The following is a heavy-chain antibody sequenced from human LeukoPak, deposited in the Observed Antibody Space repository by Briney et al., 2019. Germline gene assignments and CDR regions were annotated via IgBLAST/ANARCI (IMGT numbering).Heavy chain of an antibody. CDR3: AKDAIGQYRPYYFDC. V-gene: IGHV3-23*01. D-gene: IGHD3-16*02. CDR2: ISGSGEST. Sequence: GGSLRLSCAASGFTFSSFAMSWVRQAPGKGLEWVSSISGSGESTYYADYVKGRFTVSRDNSKNTVNLQLNSLRAEDTAVYYCAKDAIGQYRPYYFDCWGQGTLVTVCS. J-gene: IGHJ4*02. CDR1: GFTFSSFA.